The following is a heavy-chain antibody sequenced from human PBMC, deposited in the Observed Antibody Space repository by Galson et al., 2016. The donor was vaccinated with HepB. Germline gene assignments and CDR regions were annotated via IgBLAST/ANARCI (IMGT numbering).Heavy chain of an antibody. J-gene: IGHJ4*02. CDR1: GFTVGRYG. Sequence: SLRLSCAASGFTVGRYGMNWVRQAPGKGLEWVSLMYSNGDTYYADSVKGRFTNSRDTFKNTVFLHMNNMRVDDTAVYSCAREDWSDYWGQGTLVAVSS. D-gene: IGHD3/OR15-3a*01. V-gene: IGHV3-53*01. CDR3: AREDWSDY. CDR2: MYSNGDT.